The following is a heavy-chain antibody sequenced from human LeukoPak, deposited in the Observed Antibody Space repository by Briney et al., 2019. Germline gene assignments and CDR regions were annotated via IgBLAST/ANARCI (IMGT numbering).Heavy chain of an antibody. V-gene: IGHV3-7*01. CDR1: GFTFGSYW. CDR3: ARDGTSITIFGVVYYFDY. D-gene: IGHD3-3*01. CDR2: IKQDGSEK. Sequence: GGSLRLSCAASGFTFGSYWMSWVRQAPGKGLEWVANIKQDGSEKYYVDSVKGRFTISRDNAKNSLYLQMNSLRAEDTAVYYCARDGTSITIFGVVYYFDYWGQGTLVTVSS. J-gene: IGHJ4*02.